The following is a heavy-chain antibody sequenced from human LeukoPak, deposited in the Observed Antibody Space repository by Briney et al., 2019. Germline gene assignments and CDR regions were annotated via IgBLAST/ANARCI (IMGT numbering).Heavy chain of an antibody. CDR3: ARGLSQYYDSSGYYSYFDS. V-gene: IGHV3-23*01. J-gene: IGHJ4*02. D-gene: IGHD3-22*01. CDR2: ISGSGSST. Sequence: GGSLRLSCAASGFTFSTYAMSWVRQAPGKGLEWVSVISGSGSSTYYADSVKGRFTISRDNAKNSLYLQMNSLRAEDTAFYYCARGLSQYYDSSGYYSYFDSWGQGTLVTVSS. CDR1: GFTFSTYA.